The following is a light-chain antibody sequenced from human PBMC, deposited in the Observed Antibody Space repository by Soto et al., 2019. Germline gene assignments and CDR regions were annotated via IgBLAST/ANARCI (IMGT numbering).Light chain of an antibody. CDR3: SSYTSSSTVV. CDR1: SSDVGAYNY. CDR2: DVT. Sequence: QSALTQPASVSGSPGQSVTISCSGSSSDVGAYNYVPWYQWHPGKAPKLMIYDVTNRPSGVSNRFSGSKSGNTASLTISGLQAEDEADYFCSSYTSSSTVVFGGGTKVTVL. J-gene: IGLJ3*02. V-gene: IGLV2-14*01.